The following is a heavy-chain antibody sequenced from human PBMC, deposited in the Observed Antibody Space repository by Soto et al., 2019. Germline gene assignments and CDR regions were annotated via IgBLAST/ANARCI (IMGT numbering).Heavy chain of an antibody. V-gene: IGHV3-30*18. CDR3: VKDAHPNYVILTGPLSG. CDR2: ISYDGNDK. CDR1: GFTFSSYA. J-gene: IGHJ4*02. Sequence: GGSLRLSCAASGFTFSSYAMHWVRQAPGKGLEWVSIISYDGNDKYYAESVKGRFTISRDDSKNTLYLQTNSLRAEDTALYYCVKDAHPNYVILTGPLSGWGQGTLVTVSS. D-gene: IGHD3-9*01.